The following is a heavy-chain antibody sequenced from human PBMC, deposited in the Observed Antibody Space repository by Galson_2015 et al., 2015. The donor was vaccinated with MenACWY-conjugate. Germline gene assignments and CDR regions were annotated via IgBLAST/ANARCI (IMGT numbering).Heavy chain of an antibody. J-gene: IGHJ4*02. CDR2: IYPGDSDT. Sequence: KPGESLKISCKGSGYTFTSNWIGWVRQMPGKGLEWMGIIYPGDSDTRYTPSFQGHVTISADKSINTAYLQWGSLEASDTAMYYCARQGFGSSSLDYWGQGTLVTVSS. V-gene: IGHV5-51*01. CDR3: ARQGFGSSSLDY. CDR1: GYTFTSNW. D-gene: IGHD6-6*01.